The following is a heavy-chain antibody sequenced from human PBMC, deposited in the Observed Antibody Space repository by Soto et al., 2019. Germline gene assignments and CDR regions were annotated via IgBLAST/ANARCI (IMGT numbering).Heavy chain of an antibody. CDR2: IIPILGIA. CDR1: GGTFSSYT. J-gene: IGHJ3*02. CDR3: ARGLKAVAGTIDI. D-gene: IGHD6-19*01. Sequence: QVQLVQSGAEVKKPGSSVKVSCKASGGTFSSYTISWVRQAPGQGLEWMGRIIPILGIANYAQKFQGRVTITADKSTNTAYMELSSLRSEDTAVYYCARGLKAVAGTIDIWGQGTMVTVSS. V-gene: IGHV1-69*02.